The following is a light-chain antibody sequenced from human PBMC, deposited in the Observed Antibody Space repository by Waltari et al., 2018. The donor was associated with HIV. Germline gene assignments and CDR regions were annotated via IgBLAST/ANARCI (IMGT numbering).Light chain of an antibody. CDR1: QSVNSH. J-gene: IGKJ2*01. CDR2: GAS. CDR3: QQYNNWPPYT. V-gene: IGKV3-15*01. Sequence: EVVMPQSPVTLSVSRGERVTLSCRASQSVNSHLAWYQHKPGQAPRLLIYGASTRATGIPARFSGSGSGTEFSLTISSLQSEDFAVYYCQQYNNWPPYTFGQGTKLEIK.